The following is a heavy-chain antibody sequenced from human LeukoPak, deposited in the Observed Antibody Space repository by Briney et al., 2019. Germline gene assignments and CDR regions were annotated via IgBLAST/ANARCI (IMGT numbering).Heavy chain of an antibody. V-gene: IGHV5-51*07. D-gene: IGHD2-15*01. CDR1: GYSFTTYW. CDR3: ARRQGCSSSSCPPDS. J-gene: IGHJ4*02. Sequence: GESLKISCGGSGYSFTTYWIGCVHQMPGKGLELTGIIYPGDSDTRYSPSFQGQVTMSADKSINTAYLQWSSLKASDTAMYYCARRQGCSSSSCPPDSWGQGTLVTVSS. CDR2: IYPGDSDT.